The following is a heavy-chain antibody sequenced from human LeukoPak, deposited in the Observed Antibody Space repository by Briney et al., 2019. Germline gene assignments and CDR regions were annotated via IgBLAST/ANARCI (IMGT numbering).Heavy chain of an antibody. D-gene: IGHD3-16*01. J-gene: IGHJ4*02. Sequence: PGGSVTLPCSACRYPFSDYDVNWARQARGKALECVTYISGLSTHIYYGDAVKGRFSISRDNAKNSVYLQMNSLGVVDTAIYYCGRAFPPLRTSSAGDLWGQGILVTVSS. CDR2: ISGLSTHI. V-gene: IGHV3-69-1*02. CDR1: RYPFSDYD. CDR3: GRAFPPLRTSSAGDL.